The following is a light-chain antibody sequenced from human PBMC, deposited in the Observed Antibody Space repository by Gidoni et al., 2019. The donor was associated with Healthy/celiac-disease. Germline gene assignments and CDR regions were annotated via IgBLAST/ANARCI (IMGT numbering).Light chain of an antibody. J-gene: IGKJ2*01. V-gene: IGKV1-39*01. Sequence: DIQMTQSPSSLSASVGDRVTITCRASQSISSYFNWYQQKPGKAPKLLIYDASSLQSGVPSRFSGSGAGTDFTLTISSLQPEDFATYYCQQSYSTPPYTFGQGTKLEIK. CDR2: DAS. CDR1: QSISSY. CDR3: QQSYSTPPYT.